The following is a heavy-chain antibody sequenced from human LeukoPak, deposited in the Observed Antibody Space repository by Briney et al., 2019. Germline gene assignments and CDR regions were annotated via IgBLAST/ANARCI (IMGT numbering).Heavy chain of an antibody. V-gene: IGHV3-9*03. J-gene: IGHJ4*02. CDR3: AKDIGPDIVATILGFDY. CDR2: ISWNSGSI. CDR1: GFTFDDYA. D-gene: IGHD5-12*01. Sequence: GRSLRLSCAASGFTFDDYAMHWVRQAPGKGLESVSGISWNSGSIGYADSVKGRFTISRDNAKNSLYLQMNSLRAEDMALYYCAKDIGPDIVATILGFDYWGQGTLVTVSS.